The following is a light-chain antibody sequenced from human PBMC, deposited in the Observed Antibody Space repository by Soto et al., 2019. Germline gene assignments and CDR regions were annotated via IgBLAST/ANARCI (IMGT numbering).Light chain of an antibody. CDR1: QSVSSY. CDR2: DAS. Sequence: EIVLTQSPATLSLSPVERATLSCRASQSVSSYLLWYQQKPGQAPRLLIYDASNRATGIPARFSGSGSETDFTLTISSLEPEDFAAYYCQHRMNWPLTFGQGTRLEIK. V-gene: IGKV3-11*01. J-gene: IGKJ5*01. CDR3: QHRMNWPLT.